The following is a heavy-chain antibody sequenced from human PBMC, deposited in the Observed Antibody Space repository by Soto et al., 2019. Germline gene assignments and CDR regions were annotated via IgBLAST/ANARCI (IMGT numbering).Heavy chain of an antibody. CDR3: ARHIGYYYYLDV. V-gene: IGHV4-59*08. CDR2: IYYRGST. J-gene: IGHJ6*03. Sequence: SETLSLTCTVSGGSISSYYWSWIRQPPGKGLEWIGFIYYRGSTNYNPSLKSRVTISVDTSKNQFSLKLSSVTAADTAVYYCARHIGYYYYLDVWGKGTTVTVSS. CDR1: GGSISSYY.